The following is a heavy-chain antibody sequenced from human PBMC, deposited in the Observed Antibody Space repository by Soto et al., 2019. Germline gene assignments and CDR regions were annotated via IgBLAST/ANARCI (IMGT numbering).Heavy chain of an antibody. CDR2: ISNSSSTI. V-gene: IGHV3-48*01. CDR3: ARDPSNDFWSGYPSLYYYYYYMDV. CDR1: GFTFSSYS. J-gene: IGHJ6*03. D-gene: IGHD3-3*01. Sequence: EVQLVESGGGLVQPAGSLRLSCAASGFTFSSYSMNWVRQAPGTGQEWVSYISNSSSTIYYADSVTGRLTISRDNAKNSLYLKMNSLRAEDTAVYYCARDPSNDFWSGYPSLYYYYYYMDVWGKGTTVTVSS.